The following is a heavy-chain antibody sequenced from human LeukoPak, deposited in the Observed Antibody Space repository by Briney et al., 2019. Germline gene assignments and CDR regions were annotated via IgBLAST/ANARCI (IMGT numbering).Heavy chain of an antibody. J-gene: IGHJ5*02. CDR3: ARVSAAASLDH. CDR1: GFTFSSYW. CDR2: INSDGSST. V-gene: IGHV3-74*01. D-gene: IGHD6-13*01. Sequence: GGSLRLSCAASGFTFSSYWMHWVRQAPGKGLVWVSRINSDGSSTSYADSVKGRFTISRDNAKNTLYLQMNGLRAEDTAVYYCARVSAAASLDHWGQGTLVTVSS.